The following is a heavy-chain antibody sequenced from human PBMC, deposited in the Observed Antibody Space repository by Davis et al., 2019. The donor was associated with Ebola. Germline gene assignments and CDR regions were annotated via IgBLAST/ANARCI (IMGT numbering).Heavy chain of an antibody. CDR1: GFTFSSYA. Sequence: GESLKISCAASGFTFSSYAMSWIRQAPGKGLEWVSYISSSSSYTNYADSVKGRFTISRDNSKNTLYLQMNSLRAEDTAVYYCAKDSDIPSLEFEFDYWGQGTLVTVSS. V-gene: IGHV3-23*01. CDR2: ISSSSSYT. D-gene: IGHD3-3*01. J-gene: IGHJ4*02. CDR3: AKDSDIPSLEFEFDY.